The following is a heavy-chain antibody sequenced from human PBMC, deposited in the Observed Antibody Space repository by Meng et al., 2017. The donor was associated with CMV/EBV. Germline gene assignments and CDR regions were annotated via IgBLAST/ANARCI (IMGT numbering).Heavy chain of an antibody. D-gene: IGHD2-21*02. CDR3: AKDDLRYY. CDR1: GFPFSSYG. V-gene: IGHV3-30*02. CDR2: IRYDGSNK. J-gene: IGHJ4*02. Sequence: LTCAASGFPFSSYGMHRVRQAPGKGMEWVAFIRYDGSNKYYADSVKGRFTISRDNSKNTLYLQKNSLRAEDTAVYYCAKDDLRYYWGQGTLVTVSS.